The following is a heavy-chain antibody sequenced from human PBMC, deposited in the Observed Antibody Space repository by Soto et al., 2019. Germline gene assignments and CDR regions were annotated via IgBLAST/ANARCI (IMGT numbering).Heavy chain of an antibody. CDR1: GGSISSYY. J-gene: IGHJ6*02. D-gene: IGHD3-3*01. V-gene: IGHV4-59*01. CDR2: IYYSGST. CDR3: ARVVSDDFWSGDAGYYYGMDV. Sequence: SETLSLTCTVSGGSISSYYWSRIRQPPGKGLEWIGYIYYSGSTNYNPSLKSRVTISVDTSKNQFSLKLSSVTAADTAVYCCARVVSDDFWSGDAGYYYGMDVWGQGTTVTVSS.